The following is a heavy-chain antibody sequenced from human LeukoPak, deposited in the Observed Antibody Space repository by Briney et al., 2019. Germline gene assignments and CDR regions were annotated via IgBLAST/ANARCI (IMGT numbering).Heavy chain of an antibody. D-gene: IGHD3-10*01. CDR1: GFNFNTYT. Sequence: RGGLRRLSCTASGFNFNTYTMNWVRQAPGQGLEWVSSIGSFSYYIYYADSVKGRFTISRDNAKKSLYLQMNSLRAEDTAVYYCARDRVKWDFDLWGQGTLVSVPS. CDR3: ARDRVKWDFDL. J-gene: IGHJ4*02. V-gene: IGHV3-21*01. CDR2: IGSFSYYI.